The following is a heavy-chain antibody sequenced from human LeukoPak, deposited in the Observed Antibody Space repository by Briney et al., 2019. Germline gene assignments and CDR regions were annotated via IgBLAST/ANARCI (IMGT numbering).Heavy chain of an antibody. CDR2: ISAYNGNT. CDR3: ARGTALNDYGDSSDD. V-gene: IGHV1-18*01. CDR1: GYTFTSYG. J-gene: IGHJ4*02. Sequence: ASVKVSCKASGYTFTSYGISWVRQAPGQGLEWMGWISAYNGNTNYAQKLQGRVTMTTDTSTSTAYMELRSLRSDDTAVDYCARGTALNDYGDSSDDWGQGTLVTVSS. D-gene: IGHD4-17*01.